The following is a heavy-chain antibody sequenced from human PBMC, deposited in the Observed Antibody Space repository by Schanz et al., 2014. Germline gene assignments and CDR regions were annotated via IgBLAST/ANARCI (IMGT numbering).Heavy chain of an antibody. CDR3: AREDVVVVGVDFSYYYGMDV. Sequence: QVQLVQSGAEVKKPGASVKLSCKASGYTFTNYYIHWVRQAPGQGLEWMGRINPNSGGTNYAQKFQGGVTRTWDTSTSTAYMELSRLTSDDMAVYYCAREDVVVVGVDFSYYYGMDVWGQGTTVVVSS. D-gene: IGHD2-21*01. J-gene: IGHJ6*02. V-gene: IGHV1-2*06. CDR2: INPNSGGT. CDR1: GYTFTNYY.